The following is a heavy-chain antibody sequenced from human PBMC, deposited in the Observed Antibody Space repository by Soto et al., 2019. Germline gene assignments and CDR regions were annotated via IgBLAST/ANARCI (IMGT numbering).Heavy chain of an antibody. Sequence: SETLSLTCTVSGGSISSGGYYWSWIRQHPGKGLEWIGYIYYSGSTYYNPSLKSRVTISVDTSKNQFSLKLSSVTAADTAVYYCARGATGYYDSSGYDYWGQGTLVTVSS. CDR2: IYYSGST. CDR3: ARGATGYYDSSGYDY. V-gene: IGHV4-31*03. J-gene: IGHJ4*02. D-gene: IGHD3-22*01. CDR1: GGSISSGGYY.